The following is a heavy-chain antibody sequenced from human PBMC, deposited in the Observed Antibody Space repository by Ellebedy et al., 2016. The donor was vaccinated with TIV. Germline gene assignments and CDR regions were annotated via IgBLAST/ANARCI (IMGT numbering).Heavy chain of an antibody. V-gene: IGHV4-34*01. CDR3: ARGSMVRGLAG. CDR1: LVSFSGYT. J-gene: IGHJ4*02. CDR2: VNHRGSA. D-gene: IGHD3-10*01. Sequence: SETLSLXXQIDLVSFSGYTWAWIRQAPGKGLEWIGDVNHRGSARYISSLKSRVTISLDTSKKQFSLNLTSVTAADTAFYFCARGSMVRGLAGWGQGTLVTVSS.